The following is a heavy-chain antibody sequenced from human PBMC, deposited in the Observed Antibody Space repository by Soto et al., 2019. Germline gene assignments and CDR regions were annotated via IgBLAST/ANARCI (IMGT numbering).Heavy chain of an antibody. J-gene: IGHJ5*02. CDR1: GFTVSSNY. D-gene: IGHD1-26*01. V-gene: IGHV3-23*01. Sequence: PGGSLRLSCAASGFTVSSNYMSWVRQAPGKGLEWVSAISGSGGSTYYADSVKGRFTISRDNSKNTLYLQMNSLRAEDTAVYYCAKDSSSGSYPNWFDPWGQGTLVTVSS. CDR2: ISGSGGST. CDR3: AKDSSSGSYPNWFDP.